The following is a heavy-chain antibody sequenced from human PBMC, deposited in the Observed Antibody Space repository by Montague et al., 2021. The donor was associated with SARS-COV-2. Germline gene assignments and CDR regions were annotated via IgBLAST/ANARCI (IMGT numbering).Heavy chain of an antibody. D-gene: IGHD3-10*01. CDR1: GGSISRYY. V-gene: IGHV4-59*01. Sequence: SETLSLTCTVSGGSISRYYWSWIRHSPGKGLEWIGNVFYSGSTNYNPSLKSRVTIFVDRSKNQFSLSLSSVTAADTAVYYCARVGFGEYFDYWGQGTLVTVSS. CDR3: ARVGFGEYFDY. J-gene: IGHJ4*02. CDR2: VFYSGST.